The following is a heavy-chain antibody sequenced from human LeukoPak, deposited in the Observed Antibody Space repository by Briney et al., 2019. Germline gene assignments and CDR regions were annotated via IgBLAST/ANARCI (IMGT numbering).Heavy chain of an antibody. CDR2: MNPNSGNT. V-gene: IGHV1-8*02. CDR1: GYTFTSYG. Sequence: ASVKVSCKASGYTFTSYGISWVRQAPGQGLEWMGWMNPNSGNTGYAQRFQGRVTMTRNTSISTAYMELSSLRSEDTAVYYCAREAPDYYDSSGSTLRAFDIWGQGTMVTVSS. D-gene: IGHD3-22*01. CDR3: AREAPDYYDSSGSTLRAFDI. J-gene: IGHJ3*02.